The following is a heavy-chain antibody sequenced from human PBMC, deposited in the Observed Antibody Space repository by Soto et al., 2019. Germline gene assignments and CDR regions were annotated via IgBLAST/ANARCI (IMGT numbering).Heavy chain of an antibody. Sequence: QVQLVQSGAEVKQPGSSVKVSCKASGGTFSSYTISWVRQAPGQGLEWMGRIIPILGIANYAQKFQGRVTITADKSTSTAYMELSSLRSEDTAVYYCARSVYYYCSGKFDYWGQGTLVTVSS. CDR1: GGTFSSYT. CDR3: ARSVYYYCSGKFDY. D-gene: IGHD3-10*01. V-gene: IGHV1-69*02. J-gene: IGHJ4*02. CDR2: IIPILGIA.